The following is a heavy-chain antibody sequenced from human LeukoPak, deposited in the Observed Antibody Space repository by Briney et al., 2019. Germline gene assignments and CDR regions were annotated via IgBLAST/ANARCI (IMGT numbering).Heavy chain of an antibody. CDR2: ILHSGST. CDR3: ARTYLTYYDSSGFEY. J-gene: IGHJ4*02. CDR1: GGSISSGGYS. D-gene: IGHD3-22*01. V-gene: IGHV4-30-2*01. Sequence: SETLSLTCAVSGGSISSGGYSWSWIRQPPGKGLEWIGEILHSGSTNYNPSLKSRVTMSVDRSKNQFSLKLSSVTAADTAVYYCARTYLTYYDSSGFEYWGQGTLVTVSS.